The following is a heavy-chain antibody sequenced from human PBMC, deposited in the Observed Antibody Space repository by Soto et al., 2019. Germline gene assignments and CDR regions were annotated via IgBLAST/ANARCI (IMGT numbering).Heavy chain of an antibody. CDR2: VSTYNGNT. CDR3: ARELGLTASTLFGY. D-gene: IGHD3-10*02. V-gene: IGHV1-18*01. CDR1: GYTFNSYG. J-gene: IGHJ4*02. Sequence: QVQLVQSGAEVKKPGASVKVSCKASGYTFNSYGINWVRQAPGQGLEWLGRVSTYNGNTNYAQQVQGRVTMTTDTSTSTVYMELRNLTSDDTAVYFWARELGLTASTLFGYWGQGTLVTVSS.